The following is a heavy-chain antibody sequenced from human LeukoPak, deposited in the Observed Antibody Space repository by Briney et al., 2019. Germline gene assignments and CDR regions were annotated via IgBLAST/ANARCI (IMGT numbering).Heavy chain of an antibody. CDR1: GFTFSRYA. CDR2: ISYDGSHK. V-gene: IGHV3-30*04. CDR3: ARVCCGADCYNNYYYGMDV. D-gene: IGHD2-21*02. Sequence: GGSLRLSCAASGFTFSRYAMHWVRQAPGKGLEWVAAISYDGSHKFYADSVKGRFTISRDNSNSTLFLQLNSLRPEATAVYYCARVCCGADCYNNYYYGMDVWGQGTTVTVSS. J-gene: IGHJ6*02.